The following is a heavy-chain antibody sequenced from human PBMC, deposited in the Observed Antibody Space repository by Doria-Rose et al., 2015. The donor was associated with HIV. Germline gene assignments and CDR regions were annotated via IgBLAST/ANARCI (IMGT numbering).Heavy chain of an antibody. V-gene: IGHV2-26*01. CDR2: IFSDDER. D-gene: IGHD6-13*01. J-gene: IGHJ4*02. Sequence: QVQLVQSGPVLVKPAETLTLTCTVSGVSLSSPGMGVSWIRQPPGKALEWLAIIFSDDERSYKTSLKSRLTISRGTSKSQVVLTMTDMDLVDTATYYCARIKSSRWYHKYYFDFWGQGTLVIVSA. CDR3: ARIKSSRWYHKYYFDF. CDR1: GVSLSSPGMG.